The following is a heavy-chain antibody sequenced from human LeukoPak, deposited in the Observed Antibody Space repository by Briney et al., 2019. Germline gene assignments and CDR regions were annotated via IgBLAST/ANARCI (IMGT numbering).Heavy chain of an antibody. CDR2: IDSSSNTM. J-gene: IGHJ3*02. V-gene: IGHV3-48*02. CDR1: GFTFSSYS. Sequence: QPGESLRLSCAASGFTFSSYSMIWVRQAPGKGLEWLSYIDSSSNTMYYADSVKGRFTISRDNARDSLFLQMNSLRDEDTAVYYCAREKSPQPPYDAFNIWGRGTMVTVSS. CDR3: AREKSPQPPYDAFNI.